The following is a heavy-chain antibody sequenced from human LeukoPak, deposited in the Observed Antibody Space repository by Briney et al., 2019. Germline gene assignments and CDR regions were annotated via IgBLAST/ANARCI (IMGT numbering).Heavy chain of an antibody. CDR1: GFTFSSYA. J-gene: IGHJ4*02. Sequence: GGSLRLSCAASGFTFSSYAMHWVRQAPGKGLEWVAVISYDGSNKYYADSVKGRFTISRDNSKNTLYLQMNSLRAEDTAVYYCALNGEKFYYFDYWGQGTLVTVSS. D-gene: IGHD2-8*01. V-gene: IGHV3-30-3*01. CDR3: ALNGEKFYYFDY. CDR2: ISYDGSNK.